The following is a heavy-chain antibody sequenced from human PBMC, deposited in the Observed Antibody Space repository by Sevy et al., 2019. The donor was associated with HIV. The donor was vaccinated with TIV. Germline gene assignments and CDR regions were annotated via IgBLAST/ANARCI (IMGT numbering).Heavy chain of an antibody. Sequence: GGSLRLSCAASGFAFGSYALYWVRQAPGKGLEWVAVISYDGRYKHYADSLKGRFTISRDNSKNTLFLQMNSLITEDTAVYYWARDAAEGRYGDTWHSNWLAPWGQGTLVTVSS. CDR3: ARDAAEGRYGDTWHSNWLAP. J-gene: IGHJ5*02. CDR2: ISYDGRYK. V-gene: IGHV3-30*04. D-gene: IGHD3-9*01. CDR1: GFAFGSYA.